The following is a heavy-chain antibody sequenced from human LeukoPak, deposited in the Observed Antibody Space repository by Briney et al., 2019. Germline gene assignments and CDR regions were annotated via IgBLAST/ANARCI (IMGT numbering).Heavy chain of an antibody. D-gene: IGHD6-13*01. Sequence: GASVKVSCKASGYTFTSYYMHWVRQAPGQGLEWMGIINPSGGSTSYAQKFQGRVTMTRDMSTSTVYMELSSLRSGDTAVYFCAKGGVSDSGSWYGDYFDYWGQGTLVTVSS. CDR2: INPSGGST. CDR1: GYTFTSYY. CDR3: AKGGVSDSGSWYGDYFDY. J-gene: IGHJ4*02. V-gene: IGHV1-46*01.